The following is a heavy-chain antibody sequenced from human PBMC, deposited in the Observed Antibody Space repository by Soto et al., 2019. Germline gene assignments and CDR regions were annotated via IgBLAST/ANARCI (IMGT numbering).Heavy chain of an antibody. D-gene: IGHD6-13*01. CDR1: GCKCAGYW. Sequence: WESLKISLQASGCKCAGYWGCCLRQMPGKGLECMEIIYRSNSDTQYNPSFQGQVTISANKSINTAYLQLSSLTASHTALYYCARHRFYSSSWTNFDYWRHGALVTAPQ. CDR3: ARHRFYSSSWTNFDY. CDR2: IYRSNSDT. J-gene: IGHJ4*01. V-gene: IGHV5-51*01.